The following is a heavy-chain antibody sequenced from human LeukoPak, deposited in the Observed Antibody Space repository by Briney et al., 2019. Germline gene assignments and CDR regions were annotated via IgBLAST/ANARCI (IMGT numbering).Heavy chain of an antibody. V-gene: IGHV4-39*01. CDR2: IYYTGLA. D-gene: IGHD2-15*01. J-gene: IGHJ4*02. CDR1: GGSISNSSYY. Sequence: SETLSLTSSVSGGSISNSSYYWGWIRQPPGKGLEWVGSIYYTGLAYYNPSLESRVTMSGDTSKNQFSLKLTSMTAADTAVYYCARHRGYCSSSSCHPFDYWGQGTLVTVSS. CDR3: ARHRGYCSSSSCHPFDY.